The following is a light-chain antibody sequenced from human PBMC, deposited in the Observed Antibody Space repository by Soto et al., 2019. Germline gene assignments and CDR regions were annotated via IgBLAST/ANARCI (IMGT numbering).Light chain of an antibody. J-gene: IGKJ1*01. CDR3: QQYYSTLTWT. CDR1: QSVLYSSNNKNY. V-gene: IGKV4-1*01. Sequence: DIVMTQSPDSLAVSLGERATINCKSSQSVLYSSNNKNYLAWYQQKPGQPPKLLIYWASTRESGVPDRFSGSGSGTDFTLTISSLQAEDVAAYYCQQYYSTLTWTFGQGTKVDIK. CDR2: WAS.